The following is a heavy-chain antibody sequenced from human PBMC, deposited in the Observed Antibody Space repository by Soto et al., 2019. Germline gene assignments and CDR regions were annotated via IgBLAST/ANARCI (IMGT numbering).Heavy chain of an antibody. V-gene: IGHV5-51*01. D-gene: IGHD2-2*02. J-gene: IGHJ4*02. CDR3: AGVDVDIVVVPAAIRTVDY. CDR1: GYSFTSYW. CDR2: IYPGDSDT. Sequence: GESLKISCKGSGYSFTSYWIGWVRQMPGKGLEWMGIIYPGDSDTRYSPSFQGQVTISADKSISTAYLQWSSLKASDTAMYYCAGVDVDIVVVPAAIRTVDYWGQGTLVTVSS.